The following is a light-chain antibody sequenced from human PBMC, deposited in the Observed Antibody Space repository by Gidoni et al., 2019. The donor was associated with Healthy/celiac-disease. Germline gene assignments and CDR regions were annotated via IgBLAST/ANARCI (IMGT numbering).Light chain of an antibody. CDR2: GAS. V-gene: IGKV3-15*01. CDR3: QQYNNWPPWT. J-gene: IGKJ1*01. Sequence: EIVMTQSPATLSVSPGERATLSCRASQSVSSNLAWYQQKPGQAPRLLIYGASTRATGIPARFSGSGSGTEFTLTISSLQSEDFAVYYCQQYNNWPPWTFGXGXARWKSN. CDR1: QSVSSN.